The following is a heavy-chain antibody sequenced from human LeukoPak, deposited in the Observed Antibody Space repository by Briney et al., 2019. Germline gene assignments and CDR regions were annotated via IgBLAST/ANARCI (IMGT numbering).Heavy chain of an antibody. J-gene: IGHJ6*02. CDR1: GYTFTSYY. V-gene: IGHV1-46*01. CDR2: INPSGGST. D-gene: IGHD3-10*01. CDR3: VRDITMVRGVLADYYYGMDV. Sequence: GASVTVSCKASGYTFTSYYMHWVRQAPGQGLEWMGIINPSGGSTSYAQKFQGRVTMTRDTSTSTVYMELSSLRSEDTAVYYCVRDITMVRGVLADYYYGMDVWGQGTTVTVSS.